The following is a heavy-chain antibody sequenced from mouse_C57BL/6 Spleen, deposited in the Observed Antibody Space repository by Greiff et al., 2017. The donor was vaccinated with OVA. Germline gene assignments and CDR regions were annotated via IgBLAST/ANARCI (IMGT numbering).Heavy chain of an antibody. J-gene: IGHJ2*01. CDR1: GYTFTSYW. Sequence: QVQLQQPGAELVRPGSSVKLSCKASGYTFTSYWMDWVKQRPGQGLEWIGNIYPSASETHYNQKFKDKAKLTVDKSSSTAYMQLSSLTSEDSAVDYCAREDSNYEENFDYWGQGTTLTVSS. D-gene: IGHD2-5*01. CDR3: AREDSNYEENFDY. CDR2: IYPSASET. V-gene: IGHV1-61*01.